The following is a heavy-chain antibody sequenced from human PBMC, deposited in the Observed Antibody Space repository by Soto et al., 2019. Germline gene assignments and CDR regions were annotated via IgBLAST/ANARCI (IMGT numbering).Heavy chain of an antibody. J-gene: IGHJ4*02. Sequence: EVQLVESGGGLVQSGGSLRLSCAASGFTLGNYWMNWVRQAPGKGLVWVSRINDYGTTINYAESVEGRFIISRDDAKSEVYLQMNNLRAEDSAVYYCARGGLEPFDYGGQGALVTVSS. D-gene: IGHD1-1*01. CDR2: INDYGTTI. CDR1: GFTLGNYW. CDR3: ARGGLEPFDY. V-gene: IGHV3-74*01.